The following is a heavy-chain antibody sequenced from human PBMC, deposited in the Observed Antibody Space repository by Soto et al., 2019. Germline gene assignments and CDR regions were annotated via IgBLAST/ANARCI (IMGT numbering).Heavy chain of an antibody. D-gene: IGHD3-10*02. V-gene: IGHV3-11*05. CDR1: GFSFSDYY. J-gene: IGHJ6*02. CDR3: ARDLTLFGNGMDV. CDR2: IRTSSSNT. Sequence: QLQLVESGGGLVKPGGSLRLSCVASGFSFSDYYMSWIRQAPGKGLEWVSYIRTSSSNTNYTDSVKGRFTISRDNAKNSLYLQMNSLRVEDTAVYYCARDLTLFGNGMDVWGQGTTVTVSS.